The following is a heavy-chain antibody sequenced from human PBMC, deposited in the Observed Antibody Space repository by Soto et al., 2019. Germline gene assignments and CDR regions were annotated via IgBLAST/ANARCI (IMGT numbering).Heavy chain of an antibody. CDR2: INPSGGST. CDR1: GYTFTSYY. D-gene: IGHD3-22*01. V-gene: IGHV1-46*01. J-gene: IGHJ4*02. Sequence: QVQLVQSGAEVKKPGASVKVSCKASGYTFTSYYMHWVRQAPGQGLEWMGIINPSGGSTSYAQKFQGRVTMTRDTSTSTVYMELSSLRSEDTAVYYCATSMIVVVKGGYFDYWGRGTLVTVSS. CDR3: ATSMIVVVKGGYFDY.